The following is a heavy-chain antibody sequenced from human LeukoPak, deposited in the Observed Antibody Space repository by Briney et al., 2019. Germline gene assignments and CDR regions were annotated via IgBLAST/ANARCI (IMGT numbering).Heavy chain of an antibody. CDR2: ISGSGGST. V-gene: IGHV3-23*01. Sequence: GGSLRLSCAASGFTFSNNAMSWVRQAPGKGLEWVSGISGSGGSTDYADSVKGRFSISRDNSTNTLYLQMNSLRAEDTAVYYCAKDPQGAWGPGTLVTVSS. CDR3: AKDPQGA. J-gene: IGHJ5*02. D-gene: IGHD3-16*01. CDR1: GFTFSNNA.